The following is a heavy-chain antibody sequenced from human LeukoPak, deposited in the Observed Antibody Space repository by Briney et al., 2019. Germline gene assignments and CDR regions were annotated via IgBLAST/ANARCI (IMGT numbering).Heavy chain of an antibody. CDR2: ISRSSSYI. CDR3: ARTYASGSRRYWYFDL. D-gene: IGHD3-10*01. Sequence: GGSLRLSCAASGFTLNNYGINWVRQAPGKGPEWVSFISRSSSYIFYADSVKGRFTTSRDNAKNSLYLQMNGLRAEDTAVYYCARTYASGSRRYWYFDLWGRGTLVTV. V-gene: IGHV3-21*01. CDR1: GFTLNNYG. J-gene: IGHJ2*01.